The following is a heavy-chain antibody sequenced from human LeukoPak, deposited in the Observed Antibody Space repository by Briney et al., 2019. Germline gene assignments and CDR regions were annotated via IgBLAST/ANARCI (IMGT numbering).Heavy chain of an antibody. J-gene: IGHJ4*02. Sequence: SETLSLTCTVSGGSISSYYWSWIRQPPGKGLEWIGYIYYSGSTNYNPSLKSRVTISVDTSKDQFSLKLSSVTAADTAVYYCASPGIAAAASGYWGQGTLVTVSS. CDR3: ASPGIAAAASGY. CDR1: GGSISSYY. D-gene: IGHD6-13*01. V-gene: IGHV4-59*12. CDR2: IYYSGST.